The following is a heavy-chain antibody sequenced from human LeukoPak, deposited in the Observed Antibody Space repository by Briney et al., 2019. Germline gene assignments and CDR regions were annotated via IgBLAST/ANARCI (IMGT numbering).Heavy chain of an antibody. CDR1: GFTFRSYG. CDR3: AKGNSSSGGFDY. D-gene: IGHD6-6*01. V-gene: IGHV3-30*18. Sequence: GGSLRLSCAASGFTFRSYGMHWVRQAPGKGLEWVAVISYDGSNKYYADSVKGRFTISRDNSKNTLYLQMNSLRAEDTAVYYCAKGNSSSGGFDYWGRGTLVTVSS. J-gene: IGHJ4*02. CDR2: ISYDGSNK.